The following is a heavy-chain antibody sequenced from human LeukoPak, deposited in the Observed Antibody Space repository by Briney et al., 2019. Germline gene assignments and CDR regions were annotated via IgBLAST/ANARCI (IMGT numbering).Heavy chain of an antibody. D-gene: IGHD6-13*01. J-gene: IGHJ4*02. CDR1: DGSISSNSYY. Sequence: SETLSLTCTVSDGSISSNSYYWGWIRRPPGKGLEWIGSIYYSGSTYYNSSLKSRATIFVDTSKNRFSLNLTSVTAADTAVYYCARLQAAAGTFDYWGQGTLVTVSS. CDR2: IYYSGST. CDR3: ARLQAAAGTFDY. V-gene: IGHV4-39*01.